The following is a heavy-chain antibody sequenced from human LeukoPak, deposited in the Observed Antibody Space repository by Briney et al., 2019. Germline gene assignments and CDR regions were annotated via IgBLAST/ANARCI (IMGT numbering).Heavy chain of an antibody. CDR3: AKESNYGCRGPVGY. J-gene: IGHJ4*02. D-gene: IGHD3-10*01. CDR2: ISGSGGST. V-gene: IGHV3-23*01. Sequence: GGSLRLSRAASGFTFSSYAMSWVRQAPGKGLEWVSAISGSGGSTYYADSVKGRFTISRDNSKNTLYLQMNSLRAEDTAVYYCAKESNYGCRGPVGYWGQGTLVTVS. CDR1: GFTFSSYA.